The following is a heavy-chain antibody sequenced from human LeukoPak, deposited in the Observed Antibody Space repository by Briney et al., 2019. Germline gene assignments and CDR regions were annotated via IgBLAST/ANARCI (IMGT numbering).Heavy chain of an antibody. CDR2: IYYSGST. V-gene: IGHV4-59*01. CDR1: GGSISSYY. Sequence: PSETLSLTCTVSGGSISSYYWSWIRQPPGKGLEWIGYIYYSGSTNYNPSLKSRVTISVDTSKNQFSLKLSSVTAADTAVYHCARDKGLRLGELSLSYYYYYGMDVWGQGTTVTVSS. J-gene: IGHJ6*02. CDR3: ARDKGLRLGELSLSYYYYYGMDV. D-gene: IGHD3-16*02.